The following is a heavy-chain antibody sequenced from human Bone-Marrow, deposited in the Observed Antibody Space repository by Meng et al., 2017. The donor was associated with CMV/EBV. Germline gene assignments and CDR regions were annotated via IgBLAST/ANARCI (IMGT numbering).Heavy chain of an antibody. J-gene: IGHJ6*02. CDR1: GFTFDDYG. Sequence: GESLKISCAASGFTFDDYGMSWVRQAPGKGLEWVSGINWNGGSTGYADSVKGRFTISRDNAKNSLYLQMNSLRAEDTALYYCARAWAAMDDYYYGMDVWGQGTTVTVSS. CDR3: ARAWAAMDDYYYGMDV. CDR2: INWNGGST. D-gene: IGHD2-2*01. V-gene: IGHV3-20*04.